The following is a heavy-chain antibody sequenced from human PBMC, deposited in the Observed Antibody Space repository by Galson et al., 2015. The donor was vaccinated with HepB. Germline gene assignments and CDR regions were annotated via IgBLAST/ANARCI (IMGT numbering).Heavy chain of an antibody. CDR3: ARAPFGGQLENWFDT. J-gene: IGHJ5*02. CDR1: GGTFSSYA. V-gene: IGHV1-69*13. D-gene: IGHD1-1*01. CDR2: LIPIFGTT. Sequence: SVKVSCKASGGTFSSYALNWVRQAPGQGLQWMGGLIPIFGTTNYAQEFQGRVTITADESATTVYMELNSLRSDDTALYFCARAPFGGQLENWFDTWGQGTLVTVSS.